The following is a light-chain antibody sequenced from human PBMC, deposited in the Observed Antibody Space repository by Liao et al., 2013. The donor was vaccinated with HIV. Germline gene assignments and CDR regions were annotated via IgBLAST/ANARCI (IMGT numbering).Light chain of an antibody. J-gene: IGLJ1*01. Sequence: SYELTQSPSASVAPGKTATISCGGDSIGSKSVHWYQQKPGQSPVLVIYQDTKRPSGIPERFSGSNSGNTATLTISGTQAMDEADYYCQAWDSSTAYVFGAGTKVTVL. CDR1: SIGSKS. CDR3: QAWDSSTAYV. CDR2: QDT. V-gene: IGLV3-1*01.